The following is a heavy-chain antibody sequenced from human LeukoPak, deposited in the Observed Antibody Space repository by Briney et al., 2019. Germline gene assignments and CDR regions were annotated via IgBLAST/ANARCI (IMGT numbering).Heavy chain of an antibody. V-gene: IGHV4-34*01. D-gene: IGHD3-3*01. CDR3: ARRRSSTIFGVVIMLRGRGFDY. CDR2: INHSGST. J-gene: IGHJ4*02. Sequence: SETLSPTCTVYGGSFSGYYWSWIRQPPGKGLEWIGEINHSGSTNYNPSLKSRVTISVDTSKNQFSLKLSSVTAADTAVYYCARRRSSTIFGVVIMLRGRGFDYWGQGTLVTVSS. CDR1: GGSFSGYY.